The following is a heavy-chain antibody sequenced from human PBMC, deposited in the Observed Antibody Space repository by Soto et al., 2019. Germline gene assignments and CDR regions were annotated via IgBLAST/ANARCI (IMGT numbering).Heavy chain of an antibody. CDR2: IYYSGST. Sequence: SETLSLTCTVSGGSISSSSYYFVCIRQPPGKGLEWIGSIYYSGSTYYNPSLKSRVTISVDTSKNQFSLKLSSVTAADTAAYYCARHTTFIAAFDYWGQGTLVTVSS. V-gene: IGHV4-39*01. J-gene: IGHJ4*02. CDR3: ARHTTFIAAFDY. CDR1: GGSISSSSYY. D-gene: IGHD6-13*01.